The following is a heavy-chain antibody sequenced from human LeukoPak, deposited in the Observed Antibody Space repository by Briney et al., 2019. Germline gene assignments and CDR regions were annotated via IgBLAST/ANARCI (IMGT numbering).Heavy chain of an antibody. J-gene: IGHJ4*02. Sequence: GASVKVSCKASGGTFSSYAISWVRQAPGQGLEWMGGIIPIFGTANYAQKFQGRVTMTRNTSISTAYMELSSLRSEDTAVYYCARKSRIDYWGQGALVTVSS. V-gene: IGHV1-69*05. CDR3: ARKSRIDY. CDR2: IIPIFGTA. CDR1: GGTFSSYA.